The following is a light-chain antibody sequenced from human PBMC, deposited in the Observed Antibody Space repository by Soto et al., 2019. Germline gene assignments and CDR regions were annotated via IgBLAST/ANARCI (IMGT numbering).Light chain of an antibody. Sequence: DIQMTQSPSSVSASVGDTVTITCRASQDINVYLNWYQQKPGEVPKLLIYSASSLHSGVPSRFTGSGSETDFTLTIRSLQPEDFAVYYCQHRSNWPPGITFGQGTRLEIK. CDR1: QDINVY. V-gene: IGKV1-39*01. CDR2: SAS. CDR3: QHRSNWPPGIT. J-gene: IGKJ5*01.